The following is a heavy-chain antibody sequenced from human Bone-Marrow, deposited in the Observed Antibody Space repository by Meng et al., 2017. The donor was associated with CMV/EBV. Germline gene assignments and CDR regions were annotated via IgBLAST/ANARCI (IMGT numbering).Heavy chain of an antibody. Sequence: GGSLRLSCTTSGFPFDDYAMHWVRQVPGKGLEWVSVISWDSGIKAYADSVKGRFTISRDNAKNSLYLQMNSLRTDDSALYHCAKDMKGYCSDNSCYTEGMDVWRQGTTVTVSS. D-gene: IGHD2-15*01. CDR1: GFPFDDYA. J-gene: IGHJ6*02. CDR3: AKDMKGYCSDNSCYTEGMDV. CDR2: ISWDSGIK. V-gene: IGHV3-9*01.